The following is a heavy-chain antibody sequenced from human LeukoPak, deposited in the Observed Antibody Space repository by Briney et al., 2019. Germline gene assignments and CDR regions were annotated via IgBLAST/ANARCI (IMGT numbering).Heavy chain of an antibody. CDR3: ASRDGYNFHDFDI. V-gene: IGHV3-30-3*01. CDR1: GFTFSSYA. D-gene: IGHD5-24*01. CDR2: ISYDGSNT. J-gene: IGHJ3*02. Sequence: GRSLRLSCAASGFTFSSYAMHWVRQAPGKGLEWVAVISYDGSNTYYADSVKGRFTITRDNSKNTLYVQMNSLRAEDTAVYYCASRDGYNFHDFDIWGQGTMVTVSS.